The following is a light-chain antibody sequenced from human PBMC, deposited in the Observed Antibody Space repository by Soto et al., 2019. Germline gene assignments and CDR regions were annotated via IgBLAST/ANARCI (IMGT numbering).Light chain of an antibody. CDR2: GAS. J-gene: IGKJ4*01. V-gene: IGKV3-20*01. Sequence: EIVLTQSPGTLSLSPGERATLSCRASQSVSSTYLVWYQQKPGQAPRLLIYGASSRATGIPDRFSGSGSGTDFTLTIHRLEPEDFAVYYCQQYGSSPPLTFGGGTKVEIK. CDR1: QSVSSTY. CDR3: QQYGSSPPLT.